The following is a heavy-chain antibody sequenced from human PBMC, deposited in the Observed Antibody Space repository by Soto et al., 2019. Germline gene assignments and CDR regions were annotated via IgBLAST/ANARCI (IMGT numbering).Heavy chain of an antibody. D-gene: IGHD6-19*01. CDR1: GYTFTSYD. V-gene: IGHV1-8*01. Sequence: GASVKVSCKASGYTFTSYDINWVRQATGQGLEWMGWMNPNSGNTGYAQKFQGRVTMTRNTSISTAYMELSSLRSEDTAVYYCARVTPIAVAGKWSDAFDIWGQGTMVTVSS. CDR3: ARVTPIAVAGKWSDAFDI. CDR2: MNPNSGNT. J-gene: IGHJ3*02.